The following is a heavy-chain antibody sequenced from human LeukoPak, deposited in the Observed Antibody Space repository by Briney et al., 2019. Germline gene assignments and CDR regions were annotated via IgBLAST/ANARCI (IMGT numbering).Heavy chain of an antibody. V-gene: IGHV1-2*02. CDR2: INPNSGGT. CDR1: GYTFTGYY. D-gene: IGHD4-11*01. CDR3: ARENQHDYSNYQVGFDP. J-gene: IGHJ5*02. Sequence: ASVKVSCKASGYTFTGYYMHWVRQAPGQGLEWMGWINPNSGGTNYAQKFQGRVTMTRDTSISTAYMELSRLRSDDTAVYFCARENQHDYSNYQVGFDPWGQGTLVTVSS.